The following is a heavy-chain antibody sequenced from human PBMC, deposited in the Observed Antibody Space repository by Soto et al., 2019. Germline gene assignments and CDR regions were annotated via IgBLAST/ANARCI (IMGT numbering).Heavy chain of an antibody. CDR3: AKVISADDFWSGYSGPLDY. CDR2: ISGSGGST. Sequence: GGSLRLSCAASGFTFNSYAMSWVRQAPGKGLEWVSAISGSGGSTYYADSVKGRFTISRDNSKNTLYLQMNSLRAEDTAVYYCAKVISADDFWSGYSGPLDYWGQGTLVTVSS. CDR1: GFTFNSYA. D-gene: IGHD3-3*01. J-gene: IGHJ4*02. V-gene: IGHV3-23*01.